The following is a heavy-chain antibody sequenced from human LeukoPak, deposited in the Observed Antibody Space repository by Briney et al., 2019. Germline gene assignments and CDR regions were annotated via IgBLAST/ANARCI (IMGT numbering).Heavy chain of an antibody. Sequence: ASETLSLTCSVSGFSIGTGYSWGWIRQPPGKGLEWIGTIYHRGNTYYNPSLKSQVTISVDTSKNQFSLKLSSVTAADTAVYYCARLGRRIPVDYWGQGTLVTVSS. CDR2: IYHRGNT. V-gene: IGHV4-38-2*01. J-gene: IGHJ4*02. D-gene: IGHD7-27*01. CDR1: GFSIGTGYS. CDR3: ARLGRRIPVDY.